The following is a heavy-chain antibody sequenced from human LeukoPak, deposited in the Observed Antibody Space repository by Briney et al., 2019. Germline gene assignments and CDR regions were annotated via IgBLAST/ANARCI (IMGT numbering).Heavy chain of an antibody. Sequence: VASVKVSCKASGYTFTSYYMHWVRQAPGQGLEWMGITNPSGGSTSYAQKFQGRVTMTRDTSTSTVYMELSSLRSEDTAVYYCARRAVSIDAFDIWGQGTMVTVSS. J-gene: IGHJ3*02. CDR2: TNPSGGST. CDR1: GYTFTSYY. V-gene: IGHV1-46*01. D-gene: IGHD6-25*01. CDR3: ARRAVSIDAFDI.